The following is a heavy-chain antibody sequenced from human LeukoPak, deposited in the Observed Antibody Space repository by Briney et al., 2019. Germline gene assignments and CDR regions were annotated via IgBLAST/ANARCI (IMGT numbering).Heavy chain of an antibody. CDR3: AKRWFGHHYFDY. CDR2: ISGSGGGT. Sequence: HPGGSLRLSCAASGFTFSSYAMSWVRQAPGKGLEWVSAISGSGGGTYYADSVKGRFTISRDNSKNTLYLQMNSLRAEDTAVYYCAKRWFGHHYFDYWGQGTLVTVSS. J-gene: IGHJ4*02. CDR1: GFTFSSYA. V-gene: IGHV3-23*01. D-gene: IGHD3-10*01.